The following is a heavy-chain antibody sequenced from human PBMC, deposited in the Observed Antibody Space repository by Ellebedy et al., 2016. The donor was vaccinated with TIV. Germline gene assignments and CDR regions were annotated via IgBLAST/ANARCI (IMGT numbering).Heavy chain of an antibody. D-gene: IGHD6-19*01. CDR1: GYTFTGYY. J-gene: IGHJ6*02. Sequence: ASVKVSCKASGYTFTGYYMHWVRQAPGQGLEWMGWISAYNGNTNYAQKLQGRVTMTTDTSTSTAYMELRSLRSDDAAVYYCAREVKRIAVAGDYYYGMDVWGQGTTVTVSS. CDR2: ISAYNGNT. CDR3: AREVKRIAVAGDYYYGMDV. V-gene: IGHV1-18*04.